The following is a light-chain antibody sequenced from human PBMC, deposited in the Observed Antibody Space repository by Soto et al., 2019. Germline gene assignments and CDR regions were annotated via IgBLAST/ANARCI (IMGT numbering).Light chain of an antibody. CDR1: QSISSW. J-gene: IGKJ3*01. CDR2: KAS. CDR3: QQSFT. Sequence: DIKMTQSPSTLSAYVGDRVTITCRASQSISSWLAWYQQKPGKAPKLLIYKASTLESGVPSRFSGSGSGTEFTLTISSLQPDDFATYYCQQSFTFGPGTKVDIK. V-gene: IGKV1-5*03.